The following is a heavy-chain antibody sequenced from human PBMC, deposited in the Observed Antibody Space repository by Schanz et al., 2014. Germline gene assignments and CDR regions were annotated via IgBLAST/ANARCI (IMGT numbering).Heavy chain of an antibody. CDR3: AKDPSHGDYDYYFDY. V-gene: IGHV3-30-3*01. Sequence: QVQLVESGGGLVKPGGSLRVSCAASGFTFNSYAMSWVRQAPGKGLEWVAVISYDGRNKYYADSVKGRFTISRDNSKNTLYLQMNSLRAEDTAVYYCAKDPSHGDYDYYFDYWGQGTLVTVSS. CDR2: ISYDGRNK. D-gene: IGHD3-22*01. CDR1: GFTFNSYA. J-gene: IGHJ4*02.